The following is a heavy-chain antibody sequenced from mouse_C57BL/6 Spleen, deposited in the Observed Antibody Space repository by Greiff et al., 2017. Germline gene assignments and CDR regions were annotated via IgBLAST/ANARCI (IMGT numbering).Heavy chain of an antibody. CDR2: INPNNGGT. Sequence: VQLQQSGPELVKPGASVKISCKASGYTFTDYYMNWVKQSHGKSLEWIGDINPNNGGTSYNQKFKGKATLTVDKSSSTAYMELRSLTSEDSAVYYCARRNDYDLYYYAMDYWGQGTSVTVSS. D-gene: IGHD2-4*01. CDR1: GYTFTDYY. J-gene: IGHJ4*01. V-gene: IGHV1-26*01. CDR3: ARRNDYDLYYYAMDY.